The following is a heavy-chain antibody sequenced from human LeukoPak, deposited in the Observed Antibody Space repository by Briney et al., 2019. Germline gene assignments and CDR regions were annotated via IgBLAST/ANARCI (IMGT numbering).Heavy chain of an antibody. CDR3: VREAERRDGSLGGT. V-gene: IGHV3-7*01. J-gene: IGHJ5*02. CDR1: GFTFSTFW. CDR2: IKQDGSEE. Sequence: PGGSLRLSCAASGFTFSTFWMAWVRQAPGKGLEWLANIKQDGSEENYVDSVKGRFTISRDNAKNSVYLQMNSLRAGDTAVYYCVREAERRDGSLGGTWGQGTLVTVSS. D-gene: IGHD5-24*01.